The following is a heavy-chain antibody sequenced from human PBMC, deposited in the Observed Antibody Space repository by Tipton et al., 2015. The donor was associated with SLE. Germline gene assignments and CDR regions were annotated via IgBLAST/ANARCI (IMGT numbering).Heavy chain of an antibody. CDR1: GFTFSSYG. V-gene: IGHV3-33*06. CDR3: AKVRDYIWGSLDY. CDR2: IWYDGSNK. D-gene: IGHD3-16*01. Sequence: SLRLSCAASGFTFSSYGMHWVRQAPGKGLEWVAVIWYDGSNKNYADSVQGRFTLSRDNSENTLYLQMNSLRAEDTAVYYCAKVRDYIWGSLDYWGQGTLVTVSS. J-gene: IGHJ4*02.